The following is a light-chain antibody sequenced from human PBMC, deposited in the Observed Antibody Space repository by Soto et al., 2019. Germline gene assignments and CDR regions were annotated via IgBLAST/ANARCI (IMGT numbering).Light chain of an antibody. CDR2: GAS. V-gene: IGKV3-15*01. CDR3: QQYNNWPPWT. J-gene: IGKJ1*01. Sequence: EIVMTQSPATLSVSPVERATLSCRASQSVSSNLAWYQQKPGQAPRLLIYGASTRATGIPARFSGSGFGTEFTLTISSLQSEDFAVYYCQQYNNWPPWTFGQGTKVDI. CDR1: QSVSSN.